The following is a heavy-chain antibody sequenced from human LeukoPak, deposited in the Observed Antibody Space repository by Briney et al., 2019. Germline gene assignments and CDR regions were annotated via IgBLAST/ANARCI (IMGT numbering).Heavy chain of an antibody. Sequence: GGSLRLSCASSGFPFSTYWMSWVRQAPGKGLEWVSSISTSRSYIYYADSVKGRFTISRDNAKNSLYLQMNSLRAEDTAVYYCARGPTTAEIDYWGQGTLVTVSS. CDR3: ARGPTTAEIDY. V-gene: IGHV3-21*01. D-gene: IGHD2-21*02. J-gene: IGHJ4*02. CDR2: ISTSRSYI. CDR1: GFPFSTYW.